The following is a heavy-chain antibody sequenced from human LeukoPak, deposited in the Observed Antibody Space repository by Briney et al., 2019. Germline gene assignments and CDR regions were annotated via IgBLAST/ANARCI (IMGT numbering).Heavy chain of an antibody. CDR1: GGSFSGYY. J-gene: IGHJ4*02. D-gene: IGHD5-18*01. V-gene: IGHV4-34*01. CDR3: VRRGYSYGS. CDR2: INHSGNT. Sequence: SETLSLTCAVSGGSFSGYYWSWIRQPPEKGLEWIGEINHSGNTNHNPSLKSRVTISVDTSKNQFSLKLRSVTAADTAVYYCVRRGYSYGSWGQGTLVTVSS.